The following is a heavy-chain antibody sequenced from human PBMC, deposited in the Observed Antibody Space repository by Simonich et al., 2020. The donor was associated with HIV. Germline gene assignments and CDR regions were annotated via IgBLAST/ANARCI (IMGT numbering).Heavy chain of an antibody. V-gene: IGHV4-34*12. J-gene: IGHJ1*01. CDR3: ARLTAGGLGEYFQH. Sequence: QVQLQQWGAGLLKPSETLSLTCAVYGGSFSGYYWSGIRPPPGKGLEWIGENIHRGSTNYNPSLKSRVTISVDTSKNQFSLKLSSVTAADTAVYYCARLTAGGLGEYFQHWGQGTLVTVSS. CDR1: GGSFSGYY. CDR2: NIHRGST. D-gene: IGHD6-13*01.